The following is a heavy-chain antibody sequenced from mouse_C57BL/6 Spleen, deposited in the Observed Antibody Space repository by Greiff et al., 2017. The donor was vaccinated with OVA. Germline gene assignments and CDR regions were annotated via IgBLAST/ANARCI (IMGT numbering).Heavy chain of an antibody. CDR1: GFTFSNYW. D-gene: IGHD4-1*01. CDR2: IRLKSDNYAT. Sequence: EVKLVESGGGLVQPGGSMKLSCVASGFTFSNYWMNWVRQSPEKGLAWVAQIRLKSDNYATHYAESVKGRFTISRDDSKNRVYLQMNNLRAEDTGIYYCAELGQGFDYWGQGTTLTVSS. CDR3: AELGQGFDY. V-gene: IGHV6-3*01. J-gene: IGHJ2*01.